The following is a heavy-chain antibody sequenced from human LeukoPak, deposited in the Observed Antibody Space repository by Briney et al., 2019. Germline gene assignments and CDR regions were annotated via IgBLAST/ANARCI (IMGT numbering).Heavy chain of an antibody. CDR2: ISYDGSDK. CDR1: GYTFTNYY. J-gene: IGHJ5*02. D-gene: IGHD2-15*01. V-gene: IGHV3-30*18. CDR3: AKDRAFGYCNAGTCHTFDP. Sequence: SCKASGYTFTNYYIHWVRQAPGKGLEWVAVISYDGSDKYCTDSVKGRFTISRDNSKNTLYLQMTSLRDEDTAVYYCAKDRAFGYCNAGTCHTFDPWGQGTLVTVSS.